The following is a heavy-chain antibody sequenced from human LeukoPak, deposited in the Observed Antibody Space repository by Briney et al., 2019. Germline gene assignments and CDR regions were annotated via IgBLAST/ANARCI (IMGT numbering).Heavy chain of an antibody. CDR1: GGSISSYY. J-gene: IGHJ6*02. V-gene: IGHV4-59*01. CDR2: IYYSGST. D-gene: IGHD2-2*01. CDR3: ARRSRYGMDV. Sequence: SETLSLTCTVSGGSISSYYWSWIRQPPGKGLEWIGYIYYSGSTSYNPSLKSRVTISVDTSKNQFSLKLSSVTAADTAVYYCARRSRYGMDVWGQGTTVTVSS.